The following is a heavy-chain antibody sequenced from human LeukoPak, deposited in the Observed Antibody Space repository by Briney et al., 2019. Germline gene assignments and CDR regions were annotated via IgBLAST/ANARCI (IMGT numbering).Heavy chain of an antibody. J-gene: IGHJ6*03. V-gene: IGHV4-59*01. CDR1: GGSISSYY. Sequence: SETLSLTCTVSGGSISSYYWSWVRQPPGKGLEWIGYIYYSGSTNYNPSLKSRVTISVDTSKNQFSLKLSSVTAADTAVYYCARKDYYMDVWGKGTTVTVSS. CDR3: ARKDYYMDV. CDR2: IYYSGST.